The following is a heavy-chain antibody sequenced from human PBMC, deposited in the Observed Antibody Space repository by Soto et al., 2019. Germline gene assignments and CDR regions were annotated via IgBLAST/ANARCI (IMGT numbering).Heavy chain of an antibody. CDR2: ISASGRST. CDR3: ARDPGYCSGSRCFTVFDS. J-gene: IGHJ4*02. Sequence: GGSLRLSCTASGFTFSNSAMTWVRQAPGKGLEWVSIISASGRSTYHAASVKGRFTISRDNSKDTLYLQMTRLRAEDTALYYCARDPGYCSGSRCFTVFDSWGQGTPVTVSS. D-gene: IGHD2-2*03. V-gene: IGHV3-23*01. CDR1: GFTFSNSA.